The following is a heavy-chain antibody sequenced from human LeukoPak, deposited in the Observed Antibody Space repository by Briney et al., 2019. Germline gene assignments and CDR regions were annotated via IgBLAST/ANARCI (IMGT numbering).Heavy chain of an antibody. CDR3: ARVVYSSSSGNNYYYMDV. CDR2: INHSGST. V-gene: IGHV4-34*01. J-gene: IGHJ6*03. CDR1: GGSFSGYY. D-gene: IGHD6-6*01. Sequence: PSETLSLTCAVYGGSFSGYYWSWIRQPPRKGLEWIGEINHSGSTNYNPSLKSRVTISVDTSKNQLSLKLSSVTAADTAVYFCARVVYSSSSGNNYYYMDVWGKGTTVTVSS.